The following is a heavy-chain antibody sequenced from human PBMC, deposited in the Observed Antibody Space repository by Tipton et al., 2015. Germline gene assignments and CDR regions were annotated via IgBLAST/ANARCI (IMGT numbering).Heavy chain of an antibody. V-gene: IGHV5-51*01. CDR3: ARRHVYDYYLDY. J-gene: IGHJ4*02. D-gene: IGHD5/OR15-5a*01. CDR2: IYVDDSDT. Sequence: QLVQSGGEVKKPGESLKISCQGSGYRFTSYWIGWVRQMPGKGLEWMGIIYVDDSDTRYSQSFQGQVTISADMSNSSAYLQWSSLKASDSAVYYCARRHVYDYYLDYWGQVTLVIVSS. CDR1: GYRFTSYW.